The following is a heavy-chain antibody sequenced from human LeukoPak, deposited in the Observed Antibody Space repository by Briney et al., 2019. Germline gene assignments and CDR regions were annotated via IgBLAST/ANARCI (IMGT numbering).Heavy chain of an antibody. Sequence: PSETLSLTCAVYGGSFSGYYWSWIRQPPGKGLEWIGEINHSGSTNYNPSLKSRVTISVDTSNNQFSLKLSSVTAADTAVYYCATSRSGRNDAFDIWGQGTMVIVSS. CDR2: INHSGST. J-gene: IGHJ3*02. CDR3: ATSRSGRNDAFDI. CDR1: GGSFSGYY. D-gene: IGHD3-10*01. V-gene: IGHV4-34*01.